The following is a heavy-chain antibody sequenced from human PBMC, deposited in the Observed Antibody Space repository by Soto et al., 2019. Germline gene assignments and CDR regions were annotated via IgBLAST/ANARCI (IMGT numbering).Heavy chain of an antibody. Sequence: QVQLQESGPGLVKPSQTLSLTCTVSGGSISSGGYYWSWIRQHPGKGLEWIGYIYYSGSTYYNPSLKSRVTIAVDTSKNQFSLKLSSVTAAATAVYYCARLRNYGSGRPWFDPWGQGTLVTVSS. V-gene: IGHV4-31*03. D-gene: IGHD3-10*01. CDR1: GGSISSGGYY. CDR2: IYYSGST. CDR3: ARLRNYGSGRPWFDP. J-gene: IGHJ5*02.